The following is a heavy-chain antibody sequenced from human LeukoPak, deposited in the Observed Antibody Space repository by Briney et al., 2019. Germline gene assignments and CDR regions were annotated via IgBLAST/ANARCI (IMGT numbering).Heavy chain of an antibody. V-gene: IGHV3-21*04. D-gene: IGHD2-15*01. Sequence: GGSLRLSCAASGFIFGSYEMNWVRQAPGKGLEWVSFISSSSSYIYYADSVTGRFTISRDNAKNSLYLQMNSLRAEDTAVYYCARYCSGGRCYSGLGYWGQGTLVTVSS. CDR2: ISSSSSYI. CDR3: ARYCSGGRCYSGLGY. J-gene: IGHJ4*02. CDR1: GFIFGSYE.